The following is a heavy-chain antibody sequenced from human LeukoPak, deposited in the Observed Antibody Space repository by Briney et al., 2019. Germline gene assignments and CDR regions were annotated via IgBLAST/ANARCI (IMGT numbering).Heavy chain of an antibody. CDR3: ARVRAMVVGSSWYYDY. J-gene: IGHJ4*02. CDR2: IGYDGSNK. CDR1: GFSLSDYG. D-gene: IGHD2/OR15-2a*01. Sequence: GGSLRLSCAASGFSLSDYGMHWVRQAPGKGLEWVSLIGYDGSNKYYADSVKGRFTISKDTSKNTLYLQMNSLRAEDTALYYCARVRAMVVGSSWYYDYWGQGTLVTVSS. V-gene: IGHV3-33*01.